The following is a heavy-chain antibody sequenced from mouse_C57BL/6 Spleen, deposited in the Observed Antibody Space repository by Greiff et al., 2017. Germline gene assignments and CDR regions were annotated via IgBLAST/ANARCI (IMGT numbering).Heavy chain of an antibody. CDR1: GYSITSGYY. CDR2: ISYDGSN. V-gene: IGHV3-6*01. Sequence: VQLKDSGPGLVKPSQSLSLTCSVTGYSITSGYYWNWIRQFPGNKLEWMGYISYDGSNNYNPSLKNRISITRDTSKNQFFLKLNSVTTEDTATYYCARVRYDWYFDVWGTGTTVTVSS. CDR3: ARVRYDWYFDV. D-gene: IGHD2-12*01. J-gene: IGHJ1*03.